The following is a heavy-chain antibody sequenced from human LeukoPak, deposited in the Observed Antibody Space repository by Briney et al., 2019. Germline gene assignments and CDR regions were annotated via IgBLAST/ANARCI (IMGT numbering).Heavy chain of an antibody. CDR2: IYTSGST. CDR3: ARDCSGGSCYLGYNWFDP. D-gene: IGHD2-15*01. J-gene: IGHJ5*02. CDR1: GDSISSYY. Sequence: SETLSLTCTVSGDSISSYYWSWIRQPAGKGLESIGRIYTSGSTNYNPSLKSRVTMSVDTSKNQFSLKLSSVTAADTAVYYCARDCSGGSCYLGYNWFDPWGQGTLVTVSS. V-gene: IGHV4-4*07.